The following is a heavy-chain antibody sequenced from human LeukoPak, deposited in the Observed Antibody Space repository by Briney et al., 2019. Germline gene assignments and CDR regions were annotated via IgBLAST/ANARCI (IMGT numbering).Heavy chain of an antibody. V-gene: IGHV3-23*01. J-gene: IGHJ4*02. D-gene: IGHD3-10*01. CDR1: GITLSNYG. CDR3: AKRGVVIRVVLVGFHKEAYYFDS. Sequence: GGSLRLSCAVSGITLSNYGMSWVRQAPGKGLEWVAGISGSGGRTSYADSVKGRFTISRDSPKNTLYLQMNSLRAEDTAVYFCAKRGVVIRVVLVGFHKEAYYFDSWGQGALVTVSS. CDR2: ISGSGGRT.